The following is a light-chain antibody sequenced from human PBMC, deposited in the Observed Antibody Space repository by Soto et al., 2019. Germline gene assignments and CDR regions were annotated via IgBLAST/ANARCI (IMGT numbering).Light chain of an antibody. CDR1: QSISYY. J-gene: IGKJ4*01. CDR2: DAS. Sequence: EIVLTQSPATLSLSPGERVTLSCRASQSISYYLAWYQQKPGQAPRLLIHDASNRATGIPARFSGSGSGTDFTLTISSLEPEDFAVYYCQQRSNWLTFGGGTKVEIK. CDR3: QQRSNWLT. V-gene: IGKV3-11*01.